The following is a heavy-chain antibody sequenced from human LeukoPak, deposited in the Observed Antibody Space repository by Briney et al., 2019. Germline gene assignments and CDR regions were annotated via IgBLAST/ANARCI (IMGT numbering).Heavy chain of an antibody. CDR3: AGGVDYYDSSGP. CDR1: GGSISSYY. CDR2: IHYSGST. Sequence: SWTLSLTCSVSGGSISSYYWSWIRQPPGKGLEWIGYIHYSGSTNYNPSLKSRVSISVDTSKNQFSLKLSSVTAADTAVYYCAGGVDYYDSSGPWGQGTLVTVSS. D-gene: IGHD3-22*01. J-gene: IGHJ5*02. V-gene: IGHV4-59*01.